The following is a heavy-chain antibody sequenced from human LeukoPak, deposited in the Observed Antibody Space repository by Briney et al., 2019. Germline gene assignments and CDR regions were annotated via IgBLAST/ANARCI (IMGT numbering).Heavy chain of an antibody. CDR3: AKNSDTAMADY. CDR1: GFTFSSYG. D-gene: IGHD5-18*01. V-gene: IGHV3-30*18. J-gene: IGHJ4*02. CDR2: ISYDGSNK. Sequence: TGGSLRLSRAASGFTFSSYGMHWVRQAPGKGLEWVAVISYDGSNKYYADSVKGRFTISRDNSKNTLYLQMNSLRAEDTAVYYCAKNSDTAMADYWGQGTLVTVSS.